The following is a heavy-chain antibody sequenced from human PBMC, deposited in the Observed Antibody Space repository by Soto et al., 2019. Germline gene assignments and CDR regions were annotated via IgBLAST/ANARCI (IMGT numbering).Heavy chain of an antibody. J-gene: IGHJ4*02. Sequence: QVQLVQSGAEVKKPGASVKVSCKASGYIFSSYYVHWVRQAPGQGLERMGTIDPSAGSTTYAQNFQGRVTMTRDTSTSTVYLELNSLRSEDTAVYYFARSPVPTGTTLYYFDYWGQGTLVTVSS. CDR3: ARSPVPTGTTLYYFDY. CDR1: GYIFSSYY. V-gene: IGHV1-46*01. CDR2: IDPSAGST. D-gene: IGHD1-1*01.